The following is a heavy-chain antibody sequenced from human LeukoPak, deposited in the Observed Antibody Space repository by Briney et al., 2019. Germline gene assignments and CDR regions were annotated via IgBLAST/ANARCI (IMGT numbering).Heavy chain of an antibody. D-gene: IGHD3-16*01. CDR3: AHRRFSRLDQYFDY. V-gene: IGHV2-5*02. Sequence: SGPTLVNPPQTLTLTCTFSGFSFSTSGVGVGWIRQPPGRALEWLALIYWDDDKRYSPSLKSRLTITKDTSKNQVVLTMTNMDPVDTATYYCAHRRFSRLDQYFDYWGQGTLVTVSS. CDR2: IYWDDDK. J-gene: IGHJ4*02. CDR1: GFSFSTSGVG.